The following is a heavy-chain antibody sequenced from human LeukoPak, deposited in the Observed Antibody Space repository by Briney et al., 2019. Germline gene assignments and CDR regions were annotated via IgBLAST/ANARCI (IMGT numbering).Heavy chain of an antibody. Sequence: VASVKVSCKASGYTFTSYDINWVRQATGQGLEWMGWMNPNSGNTGYAQKFQGRVTMTRNTSISTAYMELSSLRSEDTAVYYCAALPSGLYYYYYGMDVWGQGTTVTVSS. V-gene: IGHV1-8*01. CDR3: AALPSGLYYYYYGMDV. D-gene: IGHD3-3*01. J-gene: IGHJ6*02. CDR2: MNPNSGNT. CDR1: GYTFTSYD.